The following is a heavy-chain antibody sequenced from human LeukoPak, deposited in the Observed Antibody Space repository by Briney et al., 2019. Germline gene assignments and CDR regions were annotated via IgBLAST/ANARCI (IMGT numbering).Heavy chain of an antibody. V-gene: IGHV3-74*01. Sequence: GGSLRLSCAASGFTFSGYWMHWVRQPPGKGLVWVSRITGDGSSTTYADSVKGRFTISRDNAKNSLYLQMNSLRAEDTAVYYCARDQGGYDYPPDYWGQGTLVIVSS. J-gene: IGHJ4*02. CDR1: GFTFSGYW. CDR2: ITGDGSST. CDR3: ARDQGGYDYPPDY. D-gene: IGHD5-12*01.